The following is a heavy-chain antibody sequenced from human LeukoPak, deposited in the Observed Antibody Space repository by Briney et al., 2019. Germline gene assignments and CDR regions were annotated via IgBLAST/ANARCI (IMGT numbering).Heavy chain of an antibody. V-gene: IGHV3-30-3*01. Sequence: GRSLRLSCAASGFTFRNYAVHWVRQTPGKGLEWVAVTASDGTNKYYADSVKGRFTISRDNSKNTLFPQMNSLTAEDTAVYYCAREAGTCCRFDSWGQGTLVTVSS. CDR1: GFTFRNYA. J-gene: IGHJ4*02. D-gene: IGHD6-13*01. CDR2: TASDGTNK. CDR3: AREAGTCCRFDS.